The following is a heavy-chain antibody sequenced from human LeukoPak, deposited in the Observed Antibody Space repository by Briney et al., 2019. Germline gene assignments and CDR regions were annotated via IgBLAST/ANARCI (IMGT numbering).Heavy chain of an antibody. V-gene: IGHV3-7*01. CDR2: IKQDGSEK. Sequence: GGSLRLSCAASGFTVSSNYMTWVRQAPGKGLEWVANIKQDGSEKNYVDSVKGRFTISRDNAKTSLYLQMNSLRAEDTAVYYCARSLWPEDYWGQGTLVTVSS. CDR3: ARSLWPEDY. CDR1: GFTVSSNY. J-gene: IGHJ4*02. D-gene: IGHD5-18*01.